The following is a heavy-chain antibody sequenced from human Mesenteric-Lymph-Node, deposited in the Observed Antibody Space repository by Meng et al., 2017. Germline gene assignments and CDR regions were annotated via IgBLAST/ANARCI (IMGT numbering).Heavy chain of an antibody. J-gene: IGHJ4*02. Sequence: SETLSLTCTVSGGSISSYYWNWIRQPAGKGLEWIGRIYTSGNTNYNPSLKSRVTMSVDTSKNQFSLKLSSVTAADTAVYYCASGPLWFGELVNWGQGTLVTVSS. CDR1: GGSISSYY. CDR2: IYTSGNT. D-gene: IGHD3-10*01. V-gene: IGHV4-4*07. CDR3: ASGPLWFGELVN.